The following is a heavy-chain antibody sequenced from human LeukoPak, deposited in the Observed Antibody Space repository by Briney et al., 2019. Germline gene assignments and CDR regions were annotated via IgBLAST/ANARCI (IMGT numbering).Heavy chain of an antibody. CDR1: GFTFSNYA. J-gene: IGHJ5*02. CDR2: FSGSGVST. CDR3: AKFGATAMVIWSWFDP. D-gene: IGHD5-18*01. V-gene: IGHV3-23*01. Sequence: SGGSLRLSCAASGFTFSNYAMSWVRQAPGKGLEWVSAFSGSGVSTHYADSVKGRFTISRDNSKNTLYLQMNSLTAEDTAVYYCAKFGATAMVIWSWFDPWGQGTLVTVSS.